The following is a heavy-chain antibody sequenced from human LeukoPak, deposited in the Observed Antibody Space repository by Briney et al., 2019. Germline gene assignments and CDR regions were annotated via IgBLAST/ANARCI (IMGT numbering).Heavy chain of an antibody. CDR3: ARASSWYASVY. CDR2: ISSSSSYI. D-gene: IGHD6-13*01. V-gene: IGHV3-21*01. J-gene: IGHJ4*02. Sequence: GGSLRLSCAASGFTFSSYAMNWVRQAPGKGLEWVSSISSSSSYIYYADSVKGRFTISRDNAKNSLYLQMNSLRAEDTAVYYCARASSWYASVYWGQGTLVTVSS. CDR1: GFTFSSYA.